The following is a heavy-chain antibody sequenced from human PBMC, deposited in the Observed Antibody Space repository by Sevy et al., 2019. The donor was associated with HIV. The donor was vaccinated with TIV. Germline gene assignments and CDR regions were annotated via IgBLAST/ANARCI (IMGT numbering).Heavy chain of an antibody. J-gene: IGHJ3*02. D-gene: IGHD3-22*01. CDR3: ARNTYYYDTTGFGAFDI. V-gene: IGHV3-20*04. CDR2: INWSGSNT. CDR1: GFTFDDYA. Sequence: GGSLRLSCAASGFTFDDYAMSWVRQAPGKGLEWVSGINWSGSNTGYADSVKGGFTISRDSAKTSLYLQMNSLRTEDTALYYCARNTYYYDTTGFGAFDIWGQGTMVTVSS.